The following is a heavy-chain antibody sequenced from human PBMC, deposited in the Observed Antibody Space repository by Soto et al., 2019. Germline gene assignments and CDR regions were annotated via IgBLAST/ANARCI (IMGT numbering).Heavy chain of an antibody. CDR3: AKGIVSLVRGVFWSWFDP. J-gene: IGHJ5*02. CDR2: INHSGST. V-gene: IGHV4-34*01. D-gene: IGHD3-10*01. CDR1: GGSFSGYY. Sequence: SETLSLTCAVYGGSFSGYYWSWIRQPPGKGLEWIGEINHSGSTNYNPSLKSRVTISVDTSKNQFSLKLSSVTAADTAVYYCAKGIVSLVRGVFWSWFDPWGQGTLVTVSS.